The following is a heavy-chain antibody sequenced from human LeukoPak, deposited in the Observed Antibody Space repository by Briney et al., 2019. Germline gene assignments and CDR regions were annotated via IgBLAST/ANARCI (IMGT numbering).Heavy chain of an antibody. J-gene: IGHJ6*03. V-gene: IGHV3-74*01. CDR1: GVTFSSYW. D-gene: IGHD3-22*01. CDR2: INSDGSST. CDR3: ARAPTYYYDSSENYMDV. Sequence: GGSLRLSCAASGVTFSSYWMHWVRQAPGKGLVWVSRINSDGSSTSYADSVKGRFTISRDNAKNTLYLQMNSLRAEDTAVYYCARAPTYYYDSSENYMDVWGKGTTVTVSS.